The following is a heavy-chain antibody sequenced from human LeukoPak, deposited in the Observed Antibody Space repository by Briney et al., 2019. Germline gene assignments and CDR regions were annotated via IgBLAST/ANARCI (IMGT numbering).Heavy chain of an antibody. V-gene: IGHV5-51*01. J-gene: IGHJ4*02. CDR2: VYPGDSHT. CDR3: ARRLYYASGDYYQTGFDY. Sequence: GESLKISCKGSGYTFTSDWIGWVRQMPGNGLEWMGVVYPGDSHTKYNPSFEGHVTLSADKSVNTAYLQWSSLKASDTAIYFCARRLYYASGDYYQTGFDYWGQGTLATVSS. CDR1: GYTFTSDW. D-gene: IGHD3-10*01.